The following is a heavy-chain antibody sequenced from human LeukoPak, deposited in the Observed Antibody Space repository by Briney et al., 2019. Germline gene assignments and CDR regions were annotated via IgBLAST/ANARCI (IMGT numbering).Heavy chain of an antibody. Sequence: GGSLRLSCESAGFTLDNYRMCWVRQAPGKGQEWVSTVNADGGNTYYADSVKGRFTISRDNSKSTLILQMNSLRVEDTALYYCTKRVKYGGTWDHFADWGQGTLVTVSS. D-gene: IGHD1-26*01. J-gene: IGHJ4*02. CDR1: GFTLDNYR. CDR3: TKRVKYGGTWDHFAD. CDR2: VNADGGNT. V-gene: IGHV3-23*01.